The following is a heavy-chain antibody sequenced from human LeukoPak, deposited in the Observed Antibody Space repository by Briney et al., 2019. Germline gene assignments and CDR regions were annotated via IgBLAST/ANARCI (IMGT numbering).Heavy chain of an antibody. CDR1: GFTFSSYA. Sequence: PGGSLRLSCAASGFTFSSYAMSWVRQAPGKGLEWVSAISGSGGSTYYADSVKGRFTISRDNSKNTLYLQMDSLRAEDTAVYYCAREQYYYDSSATEGFDYWGQGTLVTVSS. CDR2: ISGSGGST. CDR3: AREQYYYDSSATEGFDY. D-gene: IGHD3-22*01. V-gene: IGHV3-23*01. J-gene: IGHJ4*02.